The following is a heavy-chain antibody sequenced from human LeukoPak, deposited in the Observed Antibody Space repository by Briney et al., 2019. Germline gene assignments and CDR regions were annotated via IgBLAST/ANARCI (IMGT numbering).Heavy chain of an antibody. CDR1: GGSFSNYY. J-gene: IGHJ5*02. CDR2: INHSGST. CDR3: ASSWFAVGGTETNWFDP. D-gene: IGHD6-19*01. Sequence: SETLSLTCAVYGGSFSNYYWRWIRQPPGKGLEWIGEINHSGSTNYNPSLKSRVTMSVDPSKNQFCLKLSSVTAVDTALYHCASSWFAVGGTETNWFDPWGQGTLVTVSS. V-gene: IGHV4-34*01.